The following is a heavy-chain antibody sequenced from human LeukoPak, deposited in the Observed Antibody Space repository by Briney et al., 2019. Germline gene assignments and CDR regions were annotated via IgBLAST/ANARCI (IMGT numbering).Heavy chain of an antibody. CDR2: IYTSGRT. V-gene: IGHV4-61*02. CDR1: GGSISSGSYY. CDR3: AREFGYAVTSLDY. Sequence: SQTLSLTCTVSGGSISSGSYYWRWIRQPAGKGLEWIGRIYTSGRTHYKRSLKSRVTISVDTSKSQFSLKLSSVTAADTAVYYCAREFGYAVTSLDYWGQGTLVTVSS. D-gene: IGHD4-17*01. J-gene: IGHJ4*02.